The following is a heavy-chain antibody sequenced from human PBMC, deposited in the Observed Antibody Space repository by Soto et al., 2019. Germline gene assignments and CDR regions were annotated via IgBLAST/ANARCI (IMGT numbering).Heavy chain of an antibody. V-gene: IGHV1-69*01. CDR3: ARAPRLSAETLHDNYFDN. Sequence: QVQLVQSGAEEKKPGSSLKVSCKASGGTFGNSGVSWVRQAPGQGPEWLGGIIPIFDTTNYAQKFQGRVTISADDSSSDMELSSLRSEDTAVYYCARAPRLSAETLHDNYFDNWGQGTQVTVSS. CDR2: IIPIFDTT. D-gene: IGHD3-22*01. J-gene: IGHJ4*02. CDR1: GGTFGNSG.